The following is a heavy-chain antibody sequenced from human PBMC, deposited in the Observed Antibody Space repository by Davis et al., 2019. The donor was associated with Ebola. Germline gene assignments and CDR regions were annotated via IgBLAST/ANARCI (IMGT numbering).Heavy chain of an antibody. J-gene: IGHJ4*02. CDR2: IWYDGSNK. Sequence: GESLKISCAASGFTFSSYGMHWVRQAPGKGLEWVAVIWYDGSNKYYADSVKGRFTISRDNSKNTLYLQMNSLRAEDTAVYYCASSQYPMTTVTPLGYWGQGTLVTVSS. CDR1: GFTFSSYG. V-gene: IGHV3-33*01. CDR3: ASSQYPMTTVTPLGY. D-gene: IGHD4-11*01.